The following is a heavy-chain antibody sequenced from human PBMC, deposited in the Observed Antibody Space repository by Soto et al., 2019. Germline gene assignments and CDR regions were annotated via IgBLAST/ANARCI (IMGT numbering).Heavy chain of an antibody. V-gene: IGHV3-30-3*01. D-gene: IGHD3-3*01. Sequence: LRLSCAASGFTFSSYAMHWVRQAPGKGLEWVAVISYDGSNKYYADSVKGRFTISRDNSRNTLYLQMNSLRAEDTAVYYCARDHRGTIFGVVMHYYYYYGMDVWGQGTTVTVSS. CDR3: ARDHRGTIFGVVMHYYYYYGMDV. CDR1: GFTFSSYA. J-gene: IGHJ6*02. CDR2: ISYDGSNK.